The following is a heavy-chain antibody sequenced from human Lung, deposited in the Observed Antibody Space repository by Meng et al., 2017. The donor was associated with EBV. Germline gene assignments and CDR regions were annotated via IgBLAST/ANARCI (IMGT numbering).Heavy chain of an antibody. Sequence: VVLVGCGVVLILPGGSLRLSCAASGFTVSTNYMTWVRQAPGKGLEWLSVIYSGGSTQYAESVKGRFTISKDNSKNTLYLQMNNLRAEDTAVYYCARDGDYIPFKNWGQGTLVTVSS. V-gene: IGHV3-53*01. J-gene: IGHJ4*02. CDR3: ARDGDYIPFKN. CDR1: GFTVSTNY. D-gene: IGHD4-17*01. CDR2: IYSGGST.